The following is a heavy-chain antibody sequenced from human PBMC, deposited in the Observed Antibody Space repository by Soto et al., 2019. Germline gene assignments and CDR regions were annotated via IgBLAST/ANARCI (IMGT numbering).Heavy chain of an antibody. CDR3: ARPLWFGESAYYYYGMDG. Sequence: SETLSLTCTGSGGSISSSSYYWGWIRQPPGKGLEWIGSIYYSGSTYYNPSLKSRVTISVDTSKNQFSLKLSSVTAADTAVYYCARPLWFGESAYYYYGMDGSGQGTSVTGSS. D-gene: IGHD3-10*01. J-gene: IGHJ6*02. CDR1: GGSISSSSYY. V-gene: IGHV4-39*01. CDR2: IYYSGST.